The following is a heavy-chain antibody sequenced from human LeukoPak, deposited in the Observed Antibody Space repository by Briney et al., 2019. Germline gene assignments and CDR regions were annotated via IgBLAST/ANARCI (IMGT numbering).Heavy chain of an antibody. Sequence: SETLSPTCAVYGGSFSGYYWSWIRQPPGKGLEWIGEINHSGSTYYNPSLKSRVTISVDTSKNQFSLKLSSVTAADTAVYYCARCKAFYGMDVWGQGTTVTVSS. CDR2: INHSGST. J-gene: IGHJ6*02. CDR1: GGSFSGYY. V-gene: IGHV4-34*09. D-gene: IGHD2/OR15-2a*01. CDR3: ARCKAFYGMDV.